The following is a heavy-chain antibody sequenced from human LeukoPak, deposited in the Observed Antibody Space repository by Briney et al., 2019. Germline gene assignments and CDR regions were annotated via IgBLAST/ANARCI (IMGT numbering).Heavy chain of an antibody. J-gene: IGHJ6*03. Sequence: ASVKVSCKASGYTFTGYYMHWVRQAPGQGLEWMGWINPNSGGTNYAQKFQGRVTMTRDTSISTAYMELSRLRSDDTAVYYCARDYIGSGSSHPYYMDVWGKGTTVTISS. CDR3: ARDYIGSGSSHPYYMDV. V-gene: IGHV1-2*02. D-gene: IGHD3-10*01. CDR1: GYTFTGYY. CDR2: INPNSGGT.